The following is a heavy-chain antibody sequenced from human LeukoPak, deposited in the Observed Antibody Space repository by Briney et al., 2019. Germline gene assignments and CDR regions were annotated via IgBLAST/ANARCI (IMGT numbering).Heavy chain of an antibody. CDR2: IRYDGNNK. CDR1: GFTFSSYA. D-gene: IGHD2-15*01. J-gene: IGHJ4*02. V-gene: IGHV3-30*02. CDR3: AKDPWSGGSFGDY. Sequence: PGGSLRLSCAASGFTFSSYAMHWVRQAPGKGLEWVAFIRYDGNNKYYADSVKGRFTISRDNSKNTLYLQMNSLRAEDTAVYYCAKDPWSGGSFGDYWGQGTLVTVSS.